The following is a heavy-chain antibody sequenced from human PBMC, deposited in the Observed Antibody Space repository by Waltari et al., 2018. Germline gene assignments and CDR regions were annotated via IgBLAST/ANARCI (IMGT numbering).Heavy chain of an antibody. CDR1: GSRFSDFW. J-gene: IGHJ4*02. Sequence: EVQLVQSGAEVNKTGESLNISCKGSGSRFSDFWIGWVRQLPGKGLEWMGVIYPGDSDTRYSPSFQGQVTISVDKSTNTAYLRWNTLKASDSAMYYCASATSGWYGSFNFWGQGTLVIVSS. V-gene: IGHV5-51*01. CDR3: ASATSGWYGSFNF. D-gene: IGHD6-19*01. CDR2: IYPGDSDT.